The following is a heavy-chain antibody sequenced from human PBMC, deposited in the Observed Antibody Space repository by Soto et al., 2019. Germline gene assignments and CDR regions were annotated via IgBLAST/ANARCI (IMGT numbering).Heavy chain of an antibody. J-gene: IGHJ3*01. CDR1: GFTFNTYA. CDR2: ISGSGDNT. Sequence: EVHLLESGGGLVQPGGSLRLSCAASGFTFNTYAMTWVRQAPGQGLQWVSTISGSGDNTYYSDSVKGRFTISRDNSKNKVYLQMNSLRAEDTAVFYCAKERGTGTDGVNAFDFWGQGAMVTVSS. D-gene: IGHD7-27*01. CDR3: AKERGTGTDGVNAFDF. V-gene: IGHV3-23*01.